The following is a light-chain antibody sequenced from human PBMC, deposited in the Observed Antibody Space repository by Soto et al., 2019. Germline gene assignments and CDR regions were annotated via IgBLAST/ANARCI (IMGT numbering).Light chain of an antibody. J-gene: IGKJ1*01. CDR3: QQYGSSSWT. Sequence: EIVWTQSACTLSLSPGKRATLSCRASQSISSSYLAWYQQRPGQAPRLLIYGASSRATGIPDRFSGSGSGTEFTLTISRLEPEDFAVYYCQQYGSSSWTFGQGTKVDIK. CDR2: GAS. V-gene: IGKV3-20*01. CDR1: QSISSSY.